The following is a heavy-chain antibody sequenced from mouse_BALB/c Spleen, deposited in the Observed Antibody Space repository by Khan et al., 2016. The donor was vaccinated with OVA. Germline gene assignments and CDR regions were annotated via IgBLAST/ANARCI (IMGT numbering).Heavy chain of an antibody. Sequence: VQLQESGPGLVAPPQSLSITCTVSGFSLTNYGVHWVRQPPGKGLEWLGVIWTGGSTNYNSALMSRLSISKDNSKSQVFLKMNSLQTEDTAMYYCARYYGNYGWYFDVWGAGTTVTVSS. CDR1: GFSLTNYG. V-gene: IGHV2-9*02. D-gene: IGHD2-1*01. J-gene: IGHJ1*01. CDR2: IWTGGST. CDR3: ARYYGNYGWYFDV.